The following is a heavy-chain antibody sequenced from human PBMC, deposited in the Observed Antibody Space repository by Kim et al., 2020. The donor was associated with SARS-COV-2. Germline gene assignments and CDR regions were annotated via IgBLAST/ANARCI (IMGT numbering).Heavy chain of an antibody. Sequence: GGSLRLSCAASGFTFSRYSMHWVRQAPGRGLEYVACITSNGYSTYYGNSVKGRVTVSRYISKSTLHLQMGSLRPEDTALYYCARGTYGGYDYWGQGTLVT. CDR3: ARGTYGGYDY. CDR2: ITSNGYST. CDR1: GFTFSRYS. V-gene: IGHV3-64*01. J-gene: IGHJ4*02. D-gene: IGHD5-12*01.